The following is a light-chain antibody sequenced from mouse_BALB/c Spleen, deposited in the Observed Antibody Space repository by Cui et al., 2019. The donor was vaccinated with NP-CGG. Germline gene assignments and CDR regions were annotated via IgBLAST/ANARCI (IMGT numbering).Light chain of an antibody. CDR2: GTN. Sequence: HAVVTHYSALTTSPGETVTHTCRSSTGAVTTSNYANWVQEKPDHLFTGLIGGTNNRAPGVPARFSGSLIGDKAALTITGAQTEDEAIYFCALWYSNHWVFGGGTKLTVL. V-gene: IGLV1*01. CDR3: ALWYSNHWV. CDR1: TGAVTTSNY. J-gene: IGLJ1*01.